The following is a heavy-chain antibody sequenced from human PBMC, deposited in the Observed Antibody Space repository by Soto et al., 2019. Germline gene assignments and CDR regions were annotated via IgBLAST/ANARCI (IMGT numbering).Heavy chain of an antibody. Sequence: QVQLVQSGAEVKKPGASVKVSCKASGYTFTSYGISWVRQAPGQGLEWMGWISAYNGNTNYAQKLEDRVTMTTDTSKSTAYMELRSLRSDDTAVYYCARLWGYGDYGEMGYWGQGTLVTVSS. CDR3: ARLWGYGDYGEMGY. V-gene: IGHV1-18*01. CDR1: GYTFTSYG. CDR2: ISAYNGNT. D-gene: IGHD4-17*01. J-gene: IGHJ4*02.